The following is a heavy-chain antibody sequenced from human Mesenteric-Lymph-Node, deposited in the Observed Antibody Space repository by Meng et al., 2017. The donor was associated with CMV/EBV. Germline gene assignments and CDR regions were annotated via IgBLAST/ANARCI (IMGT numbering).Heavy chain of an antibody. V-gene: IGHV3-43D*03. CDR2: ISWDGGNT. CDR1: GFTFDDYA. Sequence: GESLKISCAASGFTFDDYAMHWVRQVPGKGLEWVSCISWDGGNTYYADSVKGRFTISRDNAKNSLYLQMNSLRAEDTAVYYCARPIVDFWSGYYAFDIWGQGTMVTVSS. CDR3: ARPIVDFWSGYYAFDI. D-gene: IGHD3-3*01. J-gene: IGHJ3*02.